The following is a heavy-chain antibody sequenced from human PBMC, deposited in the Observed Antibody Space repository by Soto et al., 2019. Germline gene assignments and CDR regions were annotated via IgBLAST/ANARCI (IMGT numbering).Heavy chain of an antibody. CDR2: ISYDGSNK. D-gene: IGHD3-3*01. J-gene: IGHJ4*02. CDR3: AIGGLRFLEWSNYFDY. Sequence: QVQLVESGGGVVQPGRSLRLSCAASGFTFSSYAMHWFRQAPGTELEWVAVISYDGSNKYYADSVKGRFTISRDNSKNTLYLQMNSLRAEDKVVYYCAIGGLRFLEWSNYFDYWGQVTLVTVSS. CDR1: GFTFSSYA. V-gene: IGHV3-30-3*01.